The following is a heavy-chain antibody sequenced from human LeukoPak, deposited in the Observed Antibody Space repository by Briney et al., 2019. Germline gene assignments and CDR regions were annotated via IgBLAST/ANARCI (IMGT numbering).Heavy chain of an antibody. Sequence: PSGTLSLTCTVSGGSISSSSYYWGWIRQPPGKGLEWIGYIYYSGSTNYNPSLKSRVTISVDTSKNQFSLKLSSVTAADTAVYYCARAGSITGTTRKGRRVNDAFDIWGQGTMVTVSS. CDR3: ARAGSITGTTRKGRRVNDAFDI. V-gene: IGHV4-61*05. J-gene: IGHJ3*02. CDR2: IYYSGST. CDR1: GGSISSSSYY. D-gene: IGHD1-7*01.